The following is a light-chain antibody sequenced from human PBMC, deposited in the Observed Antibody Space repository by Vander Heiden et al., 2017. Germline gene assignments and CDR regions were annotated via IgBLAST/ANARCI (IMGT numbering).Light chain of an antibody. CDR2: DVS. V-gene: IGLV2-11*01. CDR3: CSYAGSYIP. CDR1: SSDVGGYNY. Sequence: QSALTQPRSVSGSPGQSVTISCTGTSSDVGGYNYVSWYQQHPGKAPKLMIYDVSKRPSGVPDRFSGSKSGNTASLTISGLQAEDEAYYYCCSYAGSYIPFGGGTKLT. J-gene: IGLJ2*01.